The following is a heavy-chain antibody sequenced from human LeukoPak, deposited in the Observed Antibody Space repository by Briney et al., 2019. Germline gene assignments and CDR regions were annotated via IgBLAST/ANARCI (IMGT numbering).Heavy chain of an antibody. V-gene: IGHV3-11*01. D-gene: IGHD2-2*01. CDR3: ARGRCSSTSCYASDAFDI. Sequence: GGSLRLSCAASGFTVSTNYMSWVRQAPGKGLEWVSYISSSGSTIYYADSVKGRFTISRDNAKNSLYLQMNSLRAEDTAVYYCARGRCSSTSCYASDAFDIWGQGTMVTVSS. CDR1: GFTVSTNY. CDR2: ISSSGSTI. J-gene: IGHJ3*02.